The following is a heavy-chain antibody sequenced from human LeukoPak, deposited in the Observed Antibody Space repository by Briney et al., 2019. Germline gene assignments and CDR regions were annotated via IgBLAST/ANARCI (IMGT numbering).Heavy chain of an antibody. Sequence: GGSLRLACAAAGFTFSSYWMSWVRQAPGKGLEWVANIKKDGSEKSYVDPVKGRFTIARDNAKSLLYLQMDSLRGEDTAVYYCAREPPIGEGGHCWGQGNLVAVSS. CDR1: GFTFSSYW. J-gene: IGHJ4*02. V-gene: IGHV3-7*01. D-gene: IGHD2-21*01. CDR2: IKKDGSEK. CDR3: AREPPIGEGGHC.